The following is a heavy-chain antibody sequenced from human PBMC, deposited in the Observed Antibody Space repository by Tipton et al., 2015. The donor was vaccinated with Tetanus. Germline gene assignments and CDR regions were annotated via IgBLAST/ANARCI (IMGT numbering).Heavy chain of an antibody. Sequence: LRLSCAVYGASFSGYYWSWFRQPPGQGLEWIGDINHRGDTNKNPSLKTRVTISVDTPKKQFSLNLKSVTAADTAVYYCARDFRFSWDYWGQGILVTVSS. CDR1: GASFSGYY. V-gene: IGHV4-34*01. J-gene: IGHJ4*02. CDR3: ARDFRFSWDY. D-gene: IGHD3-10*01. CDR2: INHRGDT.